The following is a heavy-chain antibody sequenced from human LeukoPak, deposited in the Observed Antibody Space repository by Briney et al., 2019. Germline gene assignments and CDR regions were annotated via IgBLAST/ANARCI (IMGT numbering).Heavy chain of an antibody. D-gene: IGHD5-18*01. CDR2: ISWNSGSK. V-gene: IGHV3-9*01. J-gene: IGHJ2*01. Sequence: GGSLRLSCAASGFTFDDYAMHWVRQAPGKGLEWVSGISWNSGSKGYPDSVKGRFTISRDNAKNSLYLQMSSLRAEDTALYYCAKVGGYIYGHSPPYWFFDLWGRGTLVTVSS. CDR3: AKVGGYIYGHSPPYWFFDL. CDR1: GFTFDDYA.